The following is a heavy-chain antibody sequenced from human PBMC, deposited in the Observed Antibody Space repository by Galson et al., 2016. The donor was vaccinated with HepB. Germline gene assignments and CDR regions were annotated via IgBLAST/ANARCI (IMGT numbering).Heavy chain of an antibody. J-gene: IGHJ4*02. D-gene: IGHD3-3*01. Sequence: SLRLSCAASGFTFSSNAMNWVRQAPGKGLEWVSAISGIGDNTYYADSVKGRLTVSRDNSKNTLYRQMNSLRAEDTAVYYCAEDLFDFWSGYYTGFDFWGQGTLVTVSS. CDR2: ISGIGDNT. V-gene: IGHV3-23*01. CDR1: GFTFSSNA. CDR3: AEDLFDFWSGYYTGFDF.